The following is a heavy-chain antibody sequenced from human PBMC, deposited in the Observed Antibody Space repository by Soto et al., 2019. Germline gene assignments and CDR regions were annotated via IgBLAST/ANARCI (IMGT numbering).Heavy chain of an antibody. Sequence: ASVKVSCKASGYTFTRYYMHWVRQAPGQGLEWMGWINPNSGGTNYAQKFQGWVTMTRDTSISTAYMELSRLRSDDTAVYYCAREKLEVGATLGFDSWAQGTPVNVYS. J-gene: IGHJ4*02. V-gene: IGHV1-2*04. CDR2: INPNSGGT. CDR3: AREKLEVGATLGFDS. D-gene: IGHD1-26*01. CDR1: GYTFTRYY.